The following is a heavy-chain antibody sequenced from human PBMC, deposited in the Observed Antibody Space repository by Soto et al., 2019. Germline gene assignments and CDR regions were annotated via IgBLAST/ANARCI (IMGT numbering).Heavy chain of an antibody. CDR2: ISYDGSNK. CDR3: ARDLNVLVPAANTPWGGWFDP. J-gene: IGHJ5*02. Sequence: QVQLVESGGGVVQPGRSLRLSCAASGFTFSSYAMHWVRQAPGKGLEWVAVISYDGSNKYYADSVKGRFTISRDNSKNTLYLQMTSLRVEDTAVYYCARDLNVLVPAANTPWGGWFDPWGQGTLVTVSS. D-gene: IGHD2-2*01. V-gene: IGHV3-30-3*01. CDR1: GFTFSSYA.